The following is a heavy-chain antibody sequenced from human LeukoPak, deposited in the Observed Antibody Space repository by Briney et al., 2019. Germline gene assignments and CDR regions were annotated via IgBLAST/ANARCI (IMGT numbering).Heavy chain of an antibody. CDR2: IYYSGST. J-gene: IGHJ4*02. CDR3: ASGADYSNYYFNY. Sequence: PSETLSLTCTVSGGSMSSYYWSWIPQPPGKGLEWIGYIYYSGSTNYNPSLKSRVTISVDTSRSQFSLRLSSVTAADTAVYYCASGADYSNYYFNYWGQGTLVTVSS. D-gene: IGHD4-11*01. V-gene: IGHV4-59*01. CDR1: GGSMSSYY.